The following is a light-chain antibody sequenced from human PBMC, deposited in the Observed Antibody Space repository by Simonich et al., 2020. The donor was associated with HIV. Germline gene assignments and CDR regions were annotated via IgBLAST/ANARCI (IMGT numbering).Light chain of an antibody. CDR3: MQSIELPIT. CDR1: QSLLHSEGKTF. CDR2: EGS. J-gene: IGKJ5*01. Sequence: DIVMTQTPLSLSVTPGQPASISCKSSQSLLHSEGKTFLYWSLQKPGQSPQLLIYEGSNRFSGVPDRFSGSGSGTDFTLKISRVEAEDVGVYYCMQSIELPITFGQGTRLEIK. V-gene: IGKV2D-29*02.